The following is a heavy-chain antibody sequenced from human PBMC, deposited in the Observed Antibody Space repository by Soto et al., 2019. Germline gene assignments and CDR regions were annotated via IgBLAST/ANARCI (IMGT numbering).Heavy chain of an antibody. D-gene: IGHD2-2*01. CDR3: ARALGYCSSTSCEGYYYYGMDV. J-gene: IGHJ6*02. CDR2: ISSSSYI. CDR1: GFTFSSYS. V-gene: IGHV3-21*01. Sequence: GGSLRLSCAASGFTFSSYSMNWVRQAPGKGLEWVSSISSSSYIYYADSVKGRFTISRDNAKNSLYLQMNSLRAEDTAVYYCARALGYCSSTSCEGYYYYGMDVWGQGTTVTVSS.